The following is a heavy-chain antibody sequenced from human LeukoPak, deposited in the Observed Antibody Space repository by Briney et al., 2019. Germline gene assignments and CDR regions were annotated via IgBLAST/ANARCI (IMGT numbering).Heavy chain of an antibody. V-gene: IGHV3-48*02. CDR3: ARAWYSWGYYFDY. CDR2: ISSSSSTI. CDR1: GFTFSSYS. Sequence: PGGSLRLSCAVSGFTFSSYSMNWVRQAPGKGLEWVSYISSSSSTIFYADSVKGRFTISRDNAKNSLYLQMHSLRDEDTAVYYCARAWYSWGYYFDYWGQGTLVTVSS. D-gene: IGHD1-26*01. J-gene: IGHJ4*02.